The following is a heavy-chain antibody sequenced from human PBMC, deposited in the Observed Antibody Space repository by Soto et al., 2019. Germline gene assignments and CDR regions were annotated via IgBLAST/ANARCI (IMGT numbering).Heavy chain of an antibody. CDR2: VHHSWGS. CDR3: ARQGFGPLHGLVDV. CDR1: GGSISSYY. Sequence: QVQLQESGPGLVKPSETLSLSCTVSGGSISSYYWSWFRQSPGKRMEWIGYVHHSWGSSYNPSLRSQVAISLDTSKSQFSLKATSVTATDTAVYYCARQGFGPLHGLVDVWGQGTTVSVSS. D-gene: IGHD3-10*01. J-gene: IGHJ6*01. V-gene: IGHV4-59*08.